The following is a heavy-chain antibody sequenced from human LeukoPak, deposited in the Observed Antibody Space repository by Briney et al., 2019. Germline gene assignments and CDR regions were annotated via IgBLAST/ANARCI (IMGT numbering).Heavy chain of an antibody. J-gene: IGHJ4*02. CDR3: SSRGKMAGYTLDY. Sequence: GGSLRHSCAASGFTLRSYSMLWVRQAPGKGLEWVGSISCSSSYLYYADSVKGRFTISRDNTKNSLYLLMNSLRAEDTAVYYCSSRGKMAGYTLDYWGQGTLVTVSS. CDR1: GFTLRSYS. CDR2: ISCSSSYL. V-gene: IGHV3-21*01. D-gene: IGHD3-9*01.